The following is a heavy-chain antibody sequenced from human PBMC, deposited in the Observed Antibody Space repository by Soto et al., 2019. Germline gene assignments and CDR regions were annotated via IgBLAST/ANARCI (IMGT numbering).Heavy chain of an antibody. Sequence: YHGCWILQHKRKGLEWIGSIYYSGSTYYNPSLKSRVTISVDTSKNQCSLKLSSVTAADTAVYYCARNYYYIIRGPHRSTRFPHSAQG. CDR2: IYYSGST. V-gene: IGHV4-39*01. CDR3: ARNYYYIIRGPHRSTRFPH. J-gene: IGHJ1*01. D-gene: IGHD3-10*01. CDR1: YH.